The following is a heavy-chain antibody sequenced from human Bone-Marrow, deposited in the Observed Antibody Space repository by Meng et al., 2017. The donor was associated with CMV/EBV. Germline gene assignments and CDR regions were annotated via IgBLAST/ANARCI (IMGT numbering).Heavy chain of an antibody. J-gene: IGHJ4*02. CDR2: ISAYNGNT. CDR3: AREGYCCSTTCSFDY. D-gene: IGHD2-2*01. Sequence: ASVKVSCKASGYTFTSYGISWVRQAPGQGLEWMGWISAYNGNTNYAQKLQGRVTMTTDTSTSTAYMELRSLRSDDTAVYYCAREGYCCSTTCSFDYWGQGTLVTGSS. V-gene: IGHV1-18*01. CDR1: GYTFTSYG.